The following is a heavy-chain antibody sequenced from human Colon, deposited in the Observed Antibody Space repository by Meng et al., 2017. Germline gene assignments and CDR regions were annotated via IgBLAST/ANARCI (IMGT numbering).Heavy chain of an antibody. CDR2: IYRSGSI. V-gene: IGHV4-4*02. CDR3: ARVIYASGDMAHLDY. CDR1: GDTIRDSYR. J-gene: IGHJ4*02. Sequence: QVQLRESGPGLVKPCGSLCRTCTVSGDTIRDSYRGSWVRPPTERLLGWFGEIYRSGSINYNPSLKNRVTMTVDKSKNEFSLPLSSVTAAETAFYYCARVIYASGDMAHLDYWGQGTLVTVSS. D-gene: IGHD3-10*01.